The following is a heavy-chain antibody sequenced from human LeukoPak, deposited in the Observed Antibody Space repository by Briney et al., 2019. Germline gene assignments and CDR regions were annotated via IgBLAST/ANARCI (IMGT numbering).Heavy chain of an antibody. D-gene: IGHD3-10*01. J-gene: IGHJ4*02. V-gene: IGHV3-11*01. CDR2: ISSSGDTI. CDR1: GFTFSNAW. Sequence: GGSLRLSCAASGFTFSNAWMSWVRQAPGKGLEWVSYISSSGDTIYYADSVKGRFTISRDNAKNSLFLQMNSLRAEDTALYYCARDWFGGDSWGQGTLVTVSS. CDR3: ARDWFGGDS.